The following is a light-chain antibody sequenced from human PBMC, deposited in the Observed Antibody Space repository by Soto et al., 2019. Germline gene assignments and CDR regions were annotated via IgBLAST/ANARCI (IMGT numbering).Light chain of an antibody. CDR2: EVS. CDR3: SSYAGSNTWV. V-gene: IGLV2-8*01. J-gene: IGLJ3*02. CDR1: SSDVGAYKY. Sequence: QSALTQPPSASGSPGQSVTISCTGTSSDVGAYKYVSWYQQHPGKAPKLMIYEVSKRPSGVPDRFSGSKSGNTASLTVSGLQAEDEADYYCSSYAGSNTWVFGGGTKLTVL.